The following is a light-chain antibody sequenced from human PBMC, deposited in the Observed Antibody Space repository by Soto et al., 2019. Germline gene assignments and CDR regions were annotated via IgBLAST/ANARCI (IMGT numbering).Light chain of an antibody. CDR1: QSISSW. V-gene: IGKV1-5*01. CDR2: DAS. CDR3: QQYGSSQGIT. J-gene: IGKJ5*01. Sequence: DIQMTQSPSTLSASVGDRVTITCRASQSISSWLAWYQQKPGKAPKLLIYDASSLESGVPSRFSGSGSGTDFTLTISRLEPEDFAVYYCQQYGSSQGITFGQGTRLEIK.